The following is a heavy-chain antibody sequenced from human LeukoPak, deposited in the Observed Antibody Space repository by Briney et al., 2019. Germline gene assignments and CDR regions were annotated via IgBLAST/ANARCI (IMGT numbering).Heavy chain of an antibody. CDR2: INPNSGGT. D-gene: IGHD5-18*01. CDR3: ARGPPKIGYSYGYGRGGIDY. CDR1: GYTFTGYY. V-gene: IGHV1-2*02. J-gene: IGHJ4*02. Sequence: GASVKVSCKASGYTFTGYYMHWVRQAPGQGLEWMGWINPNSGGTNYAQKFQARVTMTRDTSISTANMELSRLRSDDTAVYYCARGPPKIGYSYGYGRGGIDYWGQGTLVTVSS.